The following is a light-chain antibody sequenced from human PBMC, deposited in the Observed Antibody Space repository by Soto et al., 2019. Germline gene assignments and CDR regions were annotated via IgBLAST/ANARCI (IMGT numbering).Light chain of an antibody. CDR3: SSYADSNNWYV. CDR1: SSDVGGYNY. CDR2: EVS. V-gene: IGLV2-8*01. Sequence: QSVLTQPPSASGSPGQSVTISCTGTSSDVGGYNYVSWYQQHPGKAPKLMIYEVSKRPSGVPDRFSGSKSGNTASLTVSGLQAEDEADYYCSSYADSNNWYVFGTGTKDTDL. J-gene: IGLJ1*01.